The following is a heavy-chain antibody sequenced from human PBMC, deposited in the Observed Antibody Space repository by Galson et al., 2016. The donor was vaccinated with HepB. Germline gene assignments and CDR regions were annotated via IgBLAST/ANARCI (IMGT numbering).Heavy chain of an antibody. J-gene: IGHJ5*02. CDR1: GFTFGSYS. D-gene: IGHD2-15*01. Sequence: SLRLSCAASGFTFGSYSMSWVRQAPGKGLEWVSYISSSSSTVYYADSVKGRFTISRDNAKNSLYLQMNSLRAEDTAVYYWARGGASCSGGSCYFWFDPWGQGTPVTVSS. CDR3: ARGGASCSGGSCYFWFDP. CDR2: ISSSSSTV. V-gene: IGHV3-48*01.